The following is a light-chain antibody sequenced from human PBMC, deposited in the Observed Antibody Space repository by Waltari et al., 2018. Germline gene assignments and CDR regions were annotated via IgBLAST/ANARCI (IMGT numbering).Light chain of an antibody. CDR1: QSVSDW. CDR2: KTS. CDR3: QQYKNYWT. V-gene: IGKV1-5*03. Sequence: DIQMTQSPSTLSASVGDRVTITCRASQSVSDWLAWYQQKPGKAPKLLIYKTSTLESVVPSRFSGIGSGTEFTLTISSLQPDDFATYYCQQYKNYWTFGQGTKVEIK. J-gene: IGKJ1*01.